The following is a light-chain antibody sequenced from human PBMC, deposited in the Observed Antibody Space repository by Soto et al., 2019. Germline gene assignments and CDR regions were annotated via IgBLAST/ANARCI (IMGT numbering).Light chain of an antibody. CDR2: RVS. CDR3: QQYGNLPLT. Sequence: IVFTQFPGTLSFSPWDIATLSCRASQTITTLAWHQRKPGQAPRLLIYRVSRRATGVPDRISGSGSGTDYTLTFSRLEPEDFAAYYCQQYGNLPLTFGGGTKVHIK. CDR1: QTITT. J-gene: IGKJ4*01. V-gene: IGKV3-20*01.